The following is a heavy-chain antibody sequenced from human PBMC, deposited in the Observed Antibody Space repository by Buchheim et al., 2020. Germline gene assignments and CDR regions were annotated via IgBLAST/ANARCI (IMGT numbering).Heavy chain of an antibody. CDR1: GGSISSSNW. V-gene: IGHV4-4*02. J-gene: IGHJ4*02. CDR3: ARVYYYDSSGYYYEPAPRYFDY. CDR2: IYHSGST. D-gene: IGHD3-22*01. Sequence: QVQLQESGPGLVKPSGTLSLTCAVSGGSISSSNWWSWVRQPPGKGLEWIGEIYHSGSTNYNPSLKSRVTISVDKSKNQFSLKLSSVTAADTAVYYCARVYYYDSSGYYYEPAPRYFDYWGQGTL.